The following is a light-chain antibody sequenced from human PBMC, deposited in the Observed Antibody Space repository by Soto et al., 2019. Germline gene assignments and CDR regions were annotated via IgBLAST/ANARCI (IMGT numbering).Light chain of an antibody. J-gene: IGKJ5*01. CDR2: GAS. V-gene: IGKV3-15*01. CDR3: HQYDNWPKT. Sequence: IVVTQSPATLSWSPGERAPLSFRASQSVSSNLAWYQQKPGQAPRLLIYGASTRATGIPARFSGSGSGTEFTLTISSLQSEDFAVYYCHQYDNWPKTFGQGTRLEIK. CDR1: QSVSSN.